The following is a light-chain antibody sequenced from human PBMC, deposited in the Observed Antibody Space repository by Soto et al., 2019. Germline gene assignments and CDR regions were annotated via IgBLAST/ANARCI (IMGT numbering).Light chain of an antibody. J-gene: IGKJ4*01. CDR3: QQTYGTPPT. CDR1: QNINNF. V-gene: IGKV1-39*01. Sequence: DTQMSQSPSSLSASVGDRITITCRASQNINNFLNWYHQKPGRTPKLLVFAASTLQSGVPSRFSGSGSGTDFTLTISSLQPEDFGTYYCQQTYGTPPTFGGGTKVDI. CDR2: AAS.